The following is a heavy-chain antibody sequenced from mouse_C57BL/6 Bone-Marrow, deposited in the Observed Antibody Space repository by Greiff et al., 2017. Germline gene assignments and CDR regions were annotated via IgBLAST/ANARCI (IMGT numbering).Heavy chain of an antibody. CDR3: ARYTSYAFYAMDY. D-gene: IGHD6-5*01. Sequence: EVMLVEPGGGLVQPGGSLSLSCAASGFTFTDYYMSWVRQPPGKALEWLGFIRKKANGYTTEYSESVKGRFTISRDNSQNILYLQMNALRADDNATYYCARYTSYAFYAMDYWGQGTSVTVTS. V-gene: IGHV7-3*01. J-gene: IGHJ4*01. CDR1: GFTFTDYY. CDR2: IRKKANGYTT.